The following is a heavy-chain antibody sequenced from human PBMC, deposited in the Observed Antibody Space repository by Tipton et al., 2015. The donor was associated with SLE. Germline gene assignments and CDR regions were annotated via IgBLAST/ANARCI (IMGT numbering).Heavy chain of an antibody. J-gene: IGHJ3*02. V-gene: IGHV4-59*11. CDR3: ARVGRVDRAFDI. CDR1: GGSLRSHY. Sequence: TLSLTCTVSGGSLRSHYWSRIRQPPGKGLEWIGYMYHSGSTKYNPSLKSRVTISLDTSKNQVSLKLTSVTAADTAVYYCARVGRVDRAFDIWGQGTMVTVSS. CDR2: MYHSGST. D-gene: IGHD1-26*01.